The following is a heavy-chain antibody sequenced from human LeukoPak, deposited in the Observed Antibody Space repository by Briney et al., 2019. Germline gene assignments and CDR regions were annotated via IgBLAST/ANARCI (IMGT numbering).Heavy chain of an antibody. CDR2: ISSSGTTI. J-gene: IGHJ3*02. CDR3: ARELPRIGGQTDASDI. D-gene: IGHD3-16*01. V-gene: IGHV3-48*03. Sequence: GGSLRLSCAASGFIFSNYEMNWVRQAPGKGLEWVSYISSSGTTIYYADSVKGRFTISRDNAKNSVYVQINSLRAEDTAVYYCARELPRIGGQTDASDIWGQGTMVTVS. CDR1: GFIFSNYE.